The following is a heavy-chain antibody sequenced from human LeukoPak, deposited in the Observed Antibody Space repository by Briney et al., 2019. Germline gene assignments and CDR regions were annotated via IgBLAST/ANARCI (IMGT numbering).Heavy chain of an antibody. Sequence: SETLSLTCTVSGGSISSYCWSWIRQPPGKGLEWIGYIYYSGNTNYNPSLKSRVTISVDTSKNQFSLKPSSVTAADTAVYYCAREGDSSGWLDYWGQGTLVTVSS. CDR3: AREGDSSGWLDY. CDR2: IYYSGNT. V-gene: IGHV4-59*12. J-gene: IGHJ4*02. CDR1: GGSISSYC. D-gene: IGHD6-19*01.